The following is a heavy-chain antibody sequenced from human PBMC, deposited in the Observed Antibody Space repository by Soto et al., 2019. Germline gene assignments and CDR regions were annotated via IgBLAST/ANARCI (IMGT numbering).Heavy chain of an antibody. Sequence: GGSLRLSCAASGFTFSSYAMHWVRQAPGKGLEWVAVISYDGSNKYYADSVKGRFTISRDNSKNTLYLQMNSLRAEDTAVYYCARGVVLMVYATTYFDYWGQGTLVTVS. V-gene: IGHV3-30-3*01. D-gene: IGHD2-8*01. J-gene: IGHJ4*02. CDR2: ISYDGSNK. CDR3: ARGVVLMVYATTYFDY. CDR1: GFTFSSYA.